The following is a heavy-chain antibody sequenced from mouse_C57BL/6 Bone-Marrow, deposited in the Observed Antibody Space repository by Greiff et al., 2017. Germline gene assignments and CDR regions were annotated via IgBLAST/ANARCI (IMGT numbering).Heavy chain of an antibody. CDR1: GFSLTSYG. D-gene: IGHD2-2*01. CDR3: ARAGCGYDEGFAY. CDR2: IWSGGST. Sequence: VHLVESGPGLVQPSQSLSITCTVSGFSLTSYGVHWVRQSPGKGLEWLGVIWSGGSTDYNAAFISRLSISKDNSKSQVFFKMNSLQADDTAIDYCARAGCGYDEGFAYWGQGTLVTVSA. V-gene: IGHV2-2*01. J-gene: IGHJ3*01.